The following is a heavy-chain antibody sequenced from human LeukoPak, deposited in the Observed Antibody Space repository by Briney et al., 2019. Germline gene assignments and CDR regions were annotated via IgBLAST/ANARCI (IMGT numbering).Heavy chain of an antibody. J-gene: IGHJ4*02. CDR2: IIPIFGTA. Sequence: ASVKVSCKASGGTFSSCAISWVRQAPGQGLEWMGGIIPIFGTANYAQKFQGRVTITADESTSTVYMELSSLRSEDTAVYYYARGGVVLRYCPQDWGQGTLVTVSS. V-gene: IGHV1-69*13. CDR3: ARGGVVLRYCPQD. CDR1: GGTFSSCA. D-gene: IGHD3-9*01.